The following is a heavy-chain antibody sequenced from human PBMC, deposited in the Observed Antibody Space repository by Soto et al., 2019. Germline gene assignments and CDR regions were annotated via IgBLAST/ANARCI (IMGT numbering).Heavy chain of an antibody. CDR2: IIPIFGTA. J-gene: IGHJ2*01. CDR3: ARGNHRWLQLWYFDL. D-gene: IGHD5-12*01. CDR1: GGTFSSYT. V-gene: IGHV1-69*12. Sequence: QVQLVQSGAEVKKPGSSVTVSCKASGGTFSSYTISWVRQAPGQGLEWMGGIIPIFGTANYAQKFQGRVTITADDYTSAAYMELSSLRSEDTAVYYCARGNHRWLQLWYFDLWGRGSLVTASS.